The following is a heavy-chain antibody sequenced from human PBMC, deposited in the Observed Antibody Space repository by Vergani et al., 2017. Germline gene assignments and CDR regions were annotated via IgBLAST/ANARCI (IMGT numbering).Heavy chain of an antibody. CDR2: MYTSGHT. Sequence: QVQLQESGPGLLKPSQTLSLTCTVSGASVSRGTYYWTWIRQPAGKKLEWIVRMYTSGHTIYNPSLESRVTMSVDTSKNQFCLQLSSVTAADTAVYYCARASHCINCYSEGPNGPGYYYMDVWGKGTTVTVSS. J-gene: IGHJ6*03. D-gene: IGHD2-21*01. V-gene: IGHV4-61*02. CDR3: ARASHCINCYSEGPNGPGYYYMDV. CDR1: GASVSRGTYY.